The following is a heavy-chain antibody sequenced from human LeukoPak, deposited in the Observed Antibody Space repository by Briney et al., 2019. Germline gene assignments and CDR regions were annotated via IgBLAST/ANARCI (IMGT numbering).Heavy chain of an antibody. V-gene: IGHV3-30*18. CDR1: GFTFSNYG. D-gene: IGHD6-13*01. CDR2: ISYDGSNK. J-gene: IGHJ4*02. CDR3: AKDNVAAAGRYFDY. Sequence: GGSLRLSCAASGFTFSNYGMHWVRQAPGKGLEWVALISYDGSNKYFADSVKGRFTISRDNSKNTLYLQMHSLRAEDTAVYYCAKDNVAAAGRYFDYWGQGTPVTVSS.